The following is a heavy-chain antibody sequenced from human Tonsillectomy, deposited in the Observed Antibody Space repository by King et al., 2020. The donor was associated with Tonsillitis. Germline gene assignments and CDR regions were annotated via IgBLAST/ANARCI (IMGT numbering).Heavy chain of an antibody. CDR3: ASPGTTLVTY. J-gene: IGHJ4*02. CDR2: ISSCGVII. Sequence: QLVQSGGDLVKPGGSLRLSCAASVFTFSDYYMSWIRQAPGKGLEGVAYISSCGVIIYYADSVKGRFTISRDNAKNSLCLQMNSLRAEDTAVYYCASPGTTLVTYWGQGTLVSVSS. D-gene: IGHD4-23*01. CDR1: VFTFSDYY. V-gene: IGHV3-11*01.